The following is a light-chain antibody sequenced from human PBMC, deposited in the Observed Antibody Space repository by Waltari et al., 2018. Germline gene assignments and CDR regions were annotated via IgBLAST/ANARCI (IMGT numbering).Light chain of an antibody. CDR2: EVT. CDR3: SSYAGSSTVV. V-gene: IGLV2-23*02. CDR1: GRPVGSYNL. J-gene: IGLJ3*02. Sequence: QSALTQPASVSGSPGQSIPISCTVTGRPVGSYNLVPWYQHYPDKAPQLVIYEVTKRPSGVSNRFSGSKSGNTASLTISGLQAEDEADYYCSSYAGSSTVVFGGGTKLTVL.